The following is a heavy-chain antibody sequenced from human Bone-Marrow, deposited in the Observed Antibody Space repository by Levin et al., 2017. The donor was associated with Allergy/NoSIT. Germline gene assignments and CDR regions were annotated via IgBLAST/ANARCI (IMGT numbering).Heavy chain of an antibody. CDR3: ATAFDGGFDI. Sequence: PGGSLRLSCAASGFNTNIYWMAWVRQAPGKGLEWVANINQDGGERYYADSVKGRFTISRDNAETSLVLQMNTLRVEDTAVYYCATAFDGGFDIWGQGTLVTVSS. CDR1: GFNTNIYW. J-gene: IGHJ5*02. CDR2: INQDGGER. V-gene: IGHV3-7*01. D-gene: IGHD3-10*01.